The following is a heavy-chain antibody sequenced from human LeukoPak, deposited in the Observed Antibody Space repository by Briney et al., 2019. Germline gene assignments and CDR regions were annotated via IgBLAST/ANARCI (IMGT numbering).Heavy chain of an antibody. Sequence: PGGSLRLSCAASGFTFSSYAMSWVRQAPGKGLEWVSAISGSGGSTYYADSVKGRFTISRDNSKNTLYLQMNSLRAEDTAVYYCAEDRAISRELQPFDYWGQGTLVTVSS. V-gene: IGHV3-23*01. CDR1: GFTFSSYA. D-gene: IGHD1-26*01. CDR3: AEDRAISRELQPFDY. CDR2: ISGSGGST. J-gene: IGHJ4*02.